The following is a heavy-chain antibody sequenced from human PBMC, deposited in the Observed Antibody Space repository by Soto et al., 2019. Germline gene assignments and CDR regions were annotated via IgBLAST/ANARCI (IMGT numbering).Heavy chain of an antibody. J-gene: IGHJ5*02. CDR1: GFSFSDYT. V-gene: IGHV3-21*01. D-gene: IGHD2-21*02. Sequence: SLRLSCAASGFSFSDYTMNWVRLAPGKGLEWVASISSTSSYLYYADSVQGRFSISRDNGKKSLYLQMHDLKVDDTAMYYCASDPIPVTDLNWFDPWGQGTMVTVSS. CDR2: ISSTSSYL. CDR3: ASDPIPVTDLNWFDP.